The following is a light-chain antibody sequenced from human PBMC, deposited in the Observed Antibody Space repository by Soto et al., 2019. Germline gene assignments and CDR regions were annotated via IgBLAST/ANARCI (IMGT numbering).Light chain of an antibody. CDR2: AAS. V-gene: IGKV3-20*01. J-gene: IGKJ1*01. Sequence: EIVLTQSPATLSLSPGERATLSCRASQSVSSYYLAWYQQKPGQAPRLLIYAASSRATGIPDRFSRGGSGTDFTLTISRLEPEDFAVYYCQQCGSSPWTFGQGTKVDIK. CDR1: QSVSSYY. CDR3: QQCGSSPWT.